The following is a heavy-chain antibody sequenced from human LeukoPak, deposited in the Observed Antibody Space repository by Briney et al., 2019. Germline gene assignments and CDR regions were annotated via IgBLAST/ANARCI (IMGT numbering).Heavy chain of an antibody. CDR1: GYSFSTDW. CDR2: IHIGDSET. J-gene: IGHJ4*02. V-gene: IGHV5-51*01. CDR3: ARLEMATITSFDY. Sequence: GESLKISCKGSGYSFSTDWIAWVRQMPGKGLEWMGIIHIGDSETRYSPSFQGQVTISADKSISTACLQWSGLKASDTAMYYCARLEMATITSFDYWGQGTLVTVSS. D-gene: IGHD5-24*01.